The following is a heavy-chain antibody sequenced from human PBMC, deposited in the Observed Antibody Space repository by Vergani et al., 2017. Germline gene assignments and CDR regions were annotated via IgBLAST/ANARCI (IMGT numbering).Heavy chain of an antibody. CDR2: IYPGDSYT. Sequence: VQLVQSGAEVKKPGESLKISCKGSGYSFTSYWIGWVRQMPGKGLEWMGIIYPGDSYTRYSPSFQGQVTISADKAISPAYLPWSSLKASDTAMYYWASHVDIVATTRYAFDIWGQGTMVTVSS. V-gene: IGHV5-51*01. CDR1: GYSFTSYW. D-gene: IGHD5-12*01. J-gene: IGHJ3*02. CDR3: ASHVDIVATTRYAFDI.